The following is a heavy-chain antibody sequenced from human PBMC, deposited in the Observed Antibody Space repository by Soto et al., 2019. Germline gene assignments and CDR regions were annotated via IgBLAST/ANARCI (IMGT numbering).Heavy chain of an antibody. CDR1: GGSISSGGYY. Sequence: SETLSLTCAVSGGSISSGGYYWSWIRQHPGKGLEWIGYIYYSGSTNYNPSLKSRVTISVDTSKNQFSLKLSSVTAADTAVYYCARHDVLGWLPASLDYWGQGTLVTVSA. J-gene: IGHJ4*02. V-gene: IGHV4-31*11. CDR2: IYYSGST. CDR3: ARHDVLGWLPASLDY. D-gene: IGHD3-22*01.